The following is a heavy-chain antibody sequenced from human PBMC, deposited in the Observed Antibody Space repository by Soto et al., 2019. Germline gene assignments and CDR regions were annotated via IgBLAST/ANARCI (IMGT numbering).Heavy chain of an antibody. CDR2: INQDGSEK. Sequence: GGALRLSCVASGFSFSDYWMNWVRQTPGKELEWVANINQDGSEKKYVDSVKVRFIISRDNAKNSLYLEMNSLRVEDTAVLYCARAHYYGLDVWGQGTTVTVSS. CDR1: GFSFSDYW. CDR3: ARAHYYGLDV. J-gene: IGHJ6*02. V-gene: IGHV3-7*03.